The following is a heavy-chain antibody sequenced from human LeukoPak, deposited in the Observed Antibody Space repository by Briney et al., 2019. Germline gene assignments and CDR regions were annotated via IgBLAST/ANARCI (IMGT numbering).Heavy chain of an antibody. Sequence: GGSLRLSCVASGLTVSSYSMNWVRQAPGKGLEWVSYISSSSSTIYYADSVKGRFTISRDNAKNSLDLQMNSLGDEDTAVYYCARARASGRSGFDYWGQGTLVTVSS. CDR2: ISSSSSTI. J-gene: IGHJ4*02. CDR3: ARARASGRSGFDY. D-gene: IGHD2-15*01. CDR1: GLTVSSYS. V-gene: IGHV3-48*02.